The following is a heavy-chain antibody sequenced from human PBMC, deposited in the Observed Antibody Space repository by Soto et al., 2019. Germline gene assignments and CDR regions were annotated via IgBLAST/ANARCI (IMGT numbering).Heavy chain of an antibody. Sequence: QVQLVQSGAEVKKPGASVKVYCKASGYTFTGYYMHWVRQAPGQGLEWMGWINPNSGGTNYAQKFQGWVTMTRDTSISTAYMELSRLRSDDTAVYYCARDLIAAAEAYYCMDVWGQGTTVTVSS. D-gene: IGHD6-13*01. CDR3: ARDLIAAAEAYYCMDV. V-gene: IGHV1-2*04. CDR1: GYTFTGYY. J-gene: IGHJ6*02. CDR2: INPNSGGT.